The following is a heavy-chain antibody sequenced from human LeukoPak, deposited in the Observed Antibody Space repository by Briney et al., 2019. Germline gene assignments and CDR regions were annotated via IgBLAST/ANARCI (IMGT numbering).Heavy chain of an antibody. CDR3: ATGSVLEWFLFDY. J-gene: IGHJ4*02. D-gene: IGHD3-3*01. Sequence: GGSLRLSCAAFGFTVSSNYMSWVRQAPGKGLEWVSVIYSGGSTYYADSVKGRFTISRDNSKNTLYLQMNSLRAEDTAVYYCATGSVLEWFLFDYWGQGTLVTVSS. V-gene: IGHV3-66*02. CDR2: IYSGGST. CDR1: GFTVSSNY.